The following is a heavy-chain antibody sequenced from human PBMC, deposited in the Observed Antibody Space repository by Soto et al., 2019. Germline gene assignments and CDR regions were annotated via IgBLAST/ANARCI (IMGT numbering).Heavy chain of an antibody. CDR1: GVSISSSTYY. Sequence: SETLSLTCTVSGVSISSSTYYWVLMRQPPGKGLEWIASFFIGGNTYYNPSLKSRVTISVDTSKNQFSLKLSSVTAADTAVYFCARRNGLDIDAYDWGQGILVTVSS. D-gene: IGHD3-22*01. CDR3: ARRNGLDIDAYD. CDR2: FFIGGNT. V-gene: IGHV4-39*01. J-gene: IGHJ4*02.